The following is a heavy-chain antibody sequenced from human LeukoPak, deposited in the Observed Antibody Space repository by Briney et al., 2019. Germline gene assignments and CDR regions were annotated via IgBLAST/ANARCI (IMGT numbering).Heavy chain of an antibody. Sequence: ASVKVCCKASGGTFSSYAISWVRQAPGQGLEWMGGIIPIFGTANYAQKFQGRVTITTDESTSTAYMELSSLRSEDTAVYYCARDTGNYGIFDYWGQGTLVTVSS. V-gene: IGHV1-69*05. CDR2: IIPIFGTA. D-gene: IGHD4-11*01. J-gene: IGHJ4*02. CDR3: ARDTGNYGIFDY. CDR1: GGTFSSYA.